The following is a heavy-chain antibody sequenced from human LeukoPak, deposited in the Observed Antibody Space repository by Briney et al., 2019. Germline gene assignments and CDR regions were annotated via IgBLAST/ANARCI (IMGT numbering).Heavy chain of an antibody. V-gene: IGHV3-30-3*01. CDR2: ISYDGSNK. Sequence: GGSLRLSCAASGFTFSSYAMHWVRQAPGKGLEWVAVISYDGSNKYYADSVKGRFTISRDNSKNTLYLQMNSLRAEDTAVCYCARGVFGITMVRGAFDYWGQGTLVTVSS. CDR3: ARGVFGITMVRGAFDY. CDR1: GFTFSSYA. J-gene: IGHJ4*02. D-gene: IGHD3-10*01.